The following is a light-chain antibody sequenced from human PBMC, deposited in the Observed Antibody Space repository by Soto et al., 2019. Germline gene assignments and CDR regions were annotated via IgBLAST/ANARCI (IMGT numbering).Light chain of an antibody. CDR2: EVT. Sequence: QSALTQPPSASGSPGQSVTISCTGTSSDVGYYNYVSWYQQHPGKAPRLLIYEVTKRPSGVPDRLSGSKSGNTASLTVSGLQAEDEADYSCSSYADDNIFVFGTGTKLTVL. V-gene: IGLV2-8*01. CDR3: SSYADDNIFV. CDR1: SSDVGYYNY. J-gene: IGLJ1*01.